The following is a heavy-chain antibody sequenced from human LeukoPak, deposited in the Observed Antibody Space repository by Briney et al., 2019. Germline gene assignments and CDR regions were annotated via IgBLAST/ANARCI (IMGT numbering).Heavy chain of an antibody. CDR3: AREGTYDSSGQFPYYFDY. Sequence: ASVTVSCKASGYTFTSYGISWVRQAPGQGVEGMGWISAYNGNTNYAQKLQGRVTMTTDTSTSTAYMELRSLRSDDTAVYYCAREGTYDSSGQFPYYFDYWGQGTLVTVSS. D-gene: IGHD3-22*01. V-gene: IGHV1-18*01. CDR2: ISAYNGNT. CDR1: GYTFTSYG. J-gene: IGHJ4*02.